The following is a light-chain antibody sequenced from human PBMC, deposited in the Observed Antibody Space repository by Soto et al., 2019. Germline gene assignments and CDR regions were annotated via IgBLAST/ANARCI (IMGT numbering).Light chain of an antibody. Sequence: EIVMTQSPATLSVSPGERATLSCRASQSVTDNLAWYQQKPGQAPRLLIYGASTRYTGVPARFSGSGSETEFTLTISSLQSEDFAVYYCQQYKDWPRTFGQGTKVEIK. J-gene: IGKJ1*01. CDR1: QSVTDN. V-gene: IGKV3-15*01. CDR2: GAS. CDR3: QQYKDWPRT.